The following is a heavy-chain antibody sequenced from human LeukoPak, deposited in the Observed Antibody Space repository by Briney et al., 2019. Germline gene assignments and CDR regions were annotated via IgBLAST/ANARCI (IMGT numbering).Heavy chain of an antibody. CDR3: ARAYCGGDCYSSGMDV. Sequence: ASVKVSCKASGYTFTSYYMHWVRQAPGQGLEWMGIINPSGGSTSYAQKFQGRVTMTRDTSTTTVYMDLSSLRSEDTAVYYCARAYCGGDCYSSGMDVWGQGTTVTVSS. V-gene: IGHV1-46*01. CDR1: GYTFTSYY. D-gene: IGHD2-21*02. J-gene: IGHJ6*02. CDR2: INPSGGST.